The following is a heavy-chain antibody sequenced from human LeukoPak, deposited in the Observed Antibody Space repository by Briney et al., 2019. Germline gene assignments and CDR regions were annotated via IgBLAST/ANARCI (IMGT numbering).Heavy chain of an antibody. D-gene: IGHD6-13*01. Sequence: SETLSLTCTVSGGSISSYYWSWIRQPPGKGLEWIGYIYYSGSTDYNPSLKSRVTISVDTSKNQFSLKLSSVTAADTAVYYCARGLAAAGTYYFDYWGQGTLVTVSS. CDR3: ARGLAAAGTYYFDY. V-gene: IGHV4-59*01. CDR1: GGSISSYY. CDR2: IYYSGST. J-gene: IGHJ4*02.